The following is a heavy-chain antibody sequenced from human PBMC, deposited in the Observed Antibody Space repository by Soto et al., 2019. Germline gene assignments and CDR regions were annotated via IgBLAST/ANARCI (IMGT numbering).Heavy chain of an antibody. Sequence: EVQLVESGGGLVQPGGSLRLSCAASGFTFSSYSMNWVRQAPGKGLEWVSYISSSSSTIYYADSVKGQFTISRDNAKNSLYLQMNSLRAEDTAVYYCIYVPRGGYGMDVWGQGTTVTVSS. CDR1: GFTFSSYS. V-gene: IGHV3-48*01. CDR3: IYVPRGGYGMDV. J-gene: IGHJ6*02. D-gene: IGHD1-26*01. CDR2: ISSSSSTI.